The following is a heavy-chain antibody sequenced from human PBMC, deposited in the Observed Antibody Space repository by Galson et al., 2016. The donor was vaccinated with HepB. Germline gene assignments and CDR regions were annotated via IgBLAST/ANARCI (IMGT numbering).Heavy chain of an antibody. CDR1: GFTFNSYA. V-gene: IGHV3-23*01. CDR2: INGSGGRT. Sequence: SLRLSCAASGFTFNSYAMNWVRQAPGKGLEWVSTINGSGGRTYYADSVKGRFTISRDNSKNTLSLQMNSLRVGDTAVYYCGKRADFGAKNSPFDKWGQGTLVTVSS. D-gene: IGHD4-17*01. J-gene: IGHJ4*02. CDR3: GKRADFGAKNSPFDK.